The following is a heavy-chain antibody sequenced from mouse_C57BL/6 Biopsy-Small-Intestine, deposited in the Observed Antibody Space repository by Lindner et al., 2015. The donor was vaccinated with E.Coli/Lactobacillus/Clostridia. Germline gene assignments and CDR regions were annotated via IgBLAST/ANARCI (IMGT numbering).Heavy chain of an antibody. V-gene: IGHV1-18*01. CDR1: GYTFTDYN. D-gene: IGHD3-2*02. CDR3: ARRERQLRLGNAMDY. Sequence: VQLQESGPELVKPGASVKIPCKASGYTFTDYNMDWVKQSHGKSLEWIGDINPNNGGTIYNQKFKGKATLTVDKSSSTAYMELRSLTSEDTAVYYCARRERQLRLGNAMDYWGQGTSVTVSS. CDR2: INPNNGGT. J-gene: IGHJ4*01.